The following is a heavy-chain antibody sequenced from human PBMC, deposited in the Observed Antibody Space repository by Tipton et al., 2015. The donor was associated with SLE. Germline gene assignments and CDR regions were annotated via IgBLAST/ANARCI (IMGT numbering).Heavy chain of an antibody. CDR3: ARERTGTTGDRDY. J-gene: IGHJ4*02. CDR1: GGSISSGSYY. V-gene: IGHV4-61*02. D-gene: IGHD1-1*01. CDR2: IYTSGST. Sequence: LRLSCTVSGGSISSGSYYWSWIRQPAGKGLEWIGRIYTSGSTNYNPSLKGRVTISVDTSKNQFSLKLSSVTAADTAVYYCARERTGTTGDRDYWGQGTLVTVSS.